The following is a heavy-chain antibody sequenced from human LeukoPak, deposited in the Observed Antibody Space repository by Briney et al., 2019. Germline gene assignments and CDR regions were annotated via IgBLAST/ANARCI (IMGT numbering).Heavy chain of an antibody. V-gene: IGHV4-4*07. J-gene: IGHJ4*02. Sequence: SETLSLTCTVSGGSISSYYWSWIRQPAGKGLEWIGSIYYSGSTYYNPSLKSRVTISVDTSKNQFSLKLSSVTAADTAVYYCARDVQQLIYDYWGQGTLVTVSS. CDR1: GGSISSYY. CDR3: ARDVQQLIYDY. D-gene: IGHD6-13*01. CDR2: IYYSGST.